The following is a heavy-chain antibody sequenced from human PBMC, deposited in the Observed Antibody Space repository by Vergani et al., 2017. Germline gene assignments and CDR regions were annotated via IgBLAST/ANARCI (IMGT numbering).Heavy chain of an antibody. CDR3: ARDGGHSYGSVNDYYDYMDV. D-gene: IGHD5-18*01. Sequence: QVQLVQSGAEVKKPGASVKVSCKASGYTFTSYYMHWVRQAPGQGLEWMGIINPSGGRTSYAQKFQGRVTMTRDTSTGTVYMALSSLRSEDTAVYYCARDGGHSYGSVNDYYDYMDVWGKGTTVTVSS. CDR2: INPSGGRT. V-gene: IGHV1-46*01. CDR1: GYTFTSYY. J-gene: IGHJ6*03.